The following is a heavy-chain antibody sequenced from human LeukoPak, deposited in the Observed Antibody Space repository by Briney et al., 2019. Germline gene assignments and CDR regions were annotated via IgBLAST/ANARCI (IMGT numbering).Heavy chain of an antibody. CDR3: ARGSNYDYVWGSPHPWAFDI. CDR1: GGSFSGYY. D-gene: IGHD3-16*01. J-gene: IGHJ3*02. V-gene: IGHV4-34*01. Sequence: SETLSLTCAVYGGSFSGYYWSWIRQPPGKGLEWIGEINHSGSTNYNPSLKSRVTISVDTSKNQFSLKLSSVTAADTAVYYCARGSNYDYVWGSPHPWAFDIWGQGTMVTVSS. CDR2: INHSGST.